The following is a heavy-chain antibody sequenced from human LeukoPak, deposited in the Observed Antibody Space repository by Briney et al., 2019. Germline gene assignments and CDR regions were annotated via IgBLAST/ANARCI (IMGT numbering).Heavy chain of an antibody. V-gene: IGHV3-20*04. CDR2: ISLNGGAT. Sequence: GGSLRLSCAASGFTFSSYSMNWVRQAPGKGLEWVSGISLNGGATGYADSVKGRFTISRDNGKNSLYLQMNSLRAEDTALYYCVQSITMFIGWGQGTLVTVSS. D-gene: IGHD3-10*02. CDR3: VQSITMFIG. CDR1: GFTFSSYS. J-gene: IGHJ4*02.